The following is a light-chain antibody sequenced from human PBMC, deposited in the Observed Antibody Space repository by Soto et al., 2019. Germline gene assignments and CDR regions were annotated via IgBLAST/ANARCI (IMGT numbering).Light chain of an antibody. Sequence: EIVLTQSPGTLSLSPGERATLSCRASQSVNSKFLACYQQTPGQAPRLLIYAASSRAAGVPERFSGSGSGTDFTLTISRLEPEDFAVYYCQQYTTSVWTFGQGTNVEVK. J-gene: IGKJ1*01. V-gene: IGKV3-20*01. CDR2: AAS. CDR3: QQYTTSVWT. CDR1: QSVNSKF.